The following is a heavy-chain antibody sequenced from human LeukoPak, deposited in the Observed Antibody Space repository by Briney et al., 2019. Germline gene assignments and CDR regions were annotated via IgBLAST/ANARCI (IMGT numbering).Heavy chain of an antibody. D-gene: IGHD3-22*01. CDR3: AKDRGGGRSGYYLFDY. CDR1: GFTFSSYA. Sequence: HLGGSLRLSCAASGFTFSSYAMSWVRQAPGKGLEWVSAISGSGGSTYYADSVKGRFTISRDNSKNTLYLQMNSLRAEDTAVYYCAKDRGGGRSGYYLFDYWGQGTLVTVSS. CDR2: ISGSGGST. J-gene: IGHJ4*02. V-gene: IGHV3-23*01.